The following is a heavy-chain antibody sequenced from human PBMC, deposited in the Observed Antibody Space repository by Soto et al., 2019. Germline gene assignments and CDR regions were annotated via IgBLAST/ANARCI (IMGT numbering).Heavy chain of an antibody. V-gene: IGHV3-23*01. Sequence: EVQLLESGGGLVQPGGSLRLSCAASGFTFSSYAMSWVRQAPGRGLEWVSGISTGGSGTFYADSVKGRFSISRDNSKNTLYLQMNSLRAEDTAIYYCAKRLSQQLILGAFDIWGLGTMVTVSS. CDR1: GFTFSSYA. CDR3: AKRLSQQLILGAFDI. J-gene: IGHJ3*02. D-gene: IGHD6-13*01. CDR2: ISTGGSGT.